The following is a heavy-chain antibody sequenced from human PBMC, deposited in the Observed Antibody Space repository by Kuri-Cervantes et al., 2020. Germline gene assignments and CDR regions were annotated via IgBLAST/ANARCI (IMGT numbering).Heavy chain of an antibody. J-gene: IGHJ4*02. CDR1: GYTLTELS. D-gene: IGHD3-10*01. Sequence: ASVKVSCKVSGYTLTELSMHWVRQAPGQGLEWMGWINPNTGGTYYAQRFQGRVTLTGDTSISTAYMGLNRLTSDDTAVYFCARTIRGNFDYWGQGTLVTVSS. V-gene: IGHV1-2*02. CDR2: INPNTGGT. CDR3: ARTIRGNFDY.